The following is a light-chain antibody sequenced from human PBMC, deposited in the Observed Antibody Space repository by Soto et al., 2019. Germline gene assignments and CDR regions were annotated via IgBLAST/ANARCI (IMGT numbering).Light chain of an antibody. CDR1: QSVSSS. Sequence: EIVMTQSPATLSMSPGERATLSCRASQSVSSSLAWYQQKPGQAPRLLIYVASTRATCIPARFSGSGSVTEFTLTISSLQSEDFAVYYCQQYANWPRTFGQGTKVEIK. J-gene: IGKJ1*01. V-gene: IGKV3-15*01. CDR3: QQYANWPRT. CDR2: VAS.